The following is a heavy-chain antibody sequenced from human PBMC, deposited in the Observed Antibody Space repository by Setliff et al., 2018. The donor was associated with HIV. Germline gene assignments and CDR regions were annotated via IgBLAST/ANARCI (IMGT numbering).Heavy chain of an antibody. J-gene: IGHJ3*02. CDR2: ISAYNGNT. V-gene: IGHV1-18*01. CDR3: ARDRGVYCISSSCYSPVDAFDI. D-gene: IGHD2-2*01. CDR1: GYTFSTYG. Sequence: GASVKVSCKASGYTFSTYGISWVRQAPGQGLEWMGWISAYNGNTNYAQKLQGRVTVTTDTSTSTAYMELRSLRSDDTAVYYCARDRGVYCISSSCYSPVDAFDIWGQGQWSPSPQ.